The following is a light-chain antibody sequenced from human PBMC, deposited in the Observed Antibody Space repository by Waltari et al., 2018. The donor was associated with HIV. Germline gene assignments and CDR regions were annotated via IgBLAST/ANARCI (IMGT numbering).Light chain of an antibody. J-gene: IGLJ2*01. CDR2: RDD. Sequence: QSVLTQPPSASATPGQRVTISCSGGSSNIGSDYVCWFQQLPGRAPRRLIKRDDQRPSGVPDRVTGSKSGTSASLAISGLRPEDEANYYCATWDDSLSGVVFGGGTKVTVL. V-gene: IGLV1-47*01. CDR3: ATWDDSLSGVV. CDR1: SSNIGSDY.